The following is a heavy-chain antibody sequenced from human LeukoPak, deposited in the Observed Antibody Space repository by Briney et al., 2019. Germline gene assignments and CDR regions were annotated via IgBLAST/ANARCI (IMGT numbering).Heavy chain of an antibody. CDR3: ARDEYSSGYYYYGMDV. Sequence: PGGSLRLSCAASGFTFSSYWMSWVRQAPGKGLEWVANIKQDGSEKYYVDSVKGRFTISRDNAKNSLYLQMNSLRAEDTAVYYCARDEYSSGYYYYGMDVWGQGTTVTVSS. D-gene: IGHD6-19*01. V-gene: IGHV3-7*03. CDR1: GFTFSSYW. CDR2: IKQDGSEK. J-gene: IGHJ6*02.